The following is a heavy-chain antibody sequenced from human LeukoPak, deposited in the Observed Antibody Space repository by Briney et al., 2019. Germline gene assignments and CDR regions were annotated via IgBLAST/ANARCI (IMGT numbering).Heavy chain of an antibody. D-gene: IGHD3-10*01. CDR3: ARYILSGGFGELYDAFDI. CDR1: GYTFTGYY. CDR2: IIPIFGTA. V-gene: IGHV1-69*13. J-gene: IGHJ3*02. Sequence: SVKVSCKASGYTFTGYYIHWVRQAPGQGLEWMGGIIPIFGTANYAQKFQGRVTITADESTSTAYMELSSLRSEDTAVYYCARYILSGGFGELYDAFDIWGQGTMVTVSS.